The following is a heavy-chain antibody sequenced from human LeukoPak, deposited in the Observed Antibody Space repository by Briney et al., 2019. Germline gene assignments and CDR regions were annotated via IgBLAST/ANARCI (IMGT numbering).Heavy chain of an antibody. J-gene: IGHJ4*02. Sequence: SGGSLRLSWAPSAFTFSSYSMNWVRQAPGKGLGWVSSIRSSSSYIYYADAVKGRFTISRDNAKNSLYLQMNSLRAEDTGVYYCARDGTTVTTYDYWGQGTLVTVSS. V-gene: IGHV3-21*01. CDR1: AFTFSSYS. CDR3: ARDGTTVTTYDY. D-gene: IGHD4-17*01. CDR2: IRSSSSYI.